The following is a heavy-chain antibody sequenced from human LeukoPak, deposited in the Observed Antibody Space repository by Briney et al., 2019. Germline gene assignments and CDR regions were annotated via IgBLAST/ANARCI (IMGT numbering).Heavy chain of an antibody. V-gene: IGHV1-18*01. CDR2: ITTYNGDT. J-gene: IGHJ4*02. Sequence: ASVKVSCKASGSSFTSYGISWVRQAPGQGLEWMGWITTYNGDTNYALKVQGRVTMTTDTSTSTAYMELRSLRSDDTAVYYCARRTGPTAMPSFEFDYWGQGTLVTVSS. CDR3: ARRTGPTAMPSFEFDY. CDR1: GSSFTSYG. D-gene: IGHD3-9*01.